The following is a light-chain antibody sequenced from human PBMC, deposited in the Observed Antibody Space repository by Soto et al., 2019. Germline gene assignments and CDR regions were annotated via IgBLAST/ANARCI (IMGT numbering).Light chain of an antibody. CDR1: QGINKF. J-gene: IGKJ4*01. V-gene: IGKV1-16*01. CDR2: TAS. CDR3: QQNESFPLT. Sequence: DIQMTQSPSSLSASVGDNVTITCRASQGINKFLAWFQQKPGTAPKSLISTASRLQSGVPSRFSGSGSGTHVTLTINNLQPEDFATYYCQQNESFPLTFGGGTRVEIK.